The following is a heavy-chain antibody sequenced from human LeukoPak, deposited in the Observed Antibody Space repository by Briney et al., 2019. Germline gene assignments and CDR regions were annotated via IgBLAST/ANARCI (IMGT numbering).Heavy chain of an antibody. CDR3: AGSSKYYYVAFGY. J-gene: IGHJ4*02. CDR1: GVSISSYS. V-gene: IGHV4-59*08. D-gene: IGHD3-22*01. CDR2: IYNTGST. Sequence: SETLFLTCTVSGVSISSYSWSWIRQPPGKGLEWIGYIYNTGSTNYNPSLKSRVTISVDTSKNQFSLRLSSVTAADTAVYYCAGSSKYYYVAFGYWGQGTLVTVSS.